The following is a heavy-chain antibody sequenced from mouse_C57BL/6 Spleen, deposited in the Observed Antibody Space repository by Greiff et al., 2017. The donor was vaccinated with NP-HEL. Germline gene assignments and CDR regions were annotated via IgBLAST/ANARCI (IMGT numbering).Heavy chain of an antibody. CDR1: GFSLTSYG. CDR2: IWSGGST. J-gene: IGHJ4*01. CDR3: AGDWDAMDY. Sequence: VQRVESGPGLVQPSQSLSITCTVSGFSLTSYGVHWVRQPPGKGLEWLGVIWSGGSTDYNAAFISRLSISKDNSKSQVFFKMNSLQADDTAIYYCAGDWDAMDYWGQGTSVTVSS. D-gene: IGHD4-1*01. V-gene: IGHV2-4*01.